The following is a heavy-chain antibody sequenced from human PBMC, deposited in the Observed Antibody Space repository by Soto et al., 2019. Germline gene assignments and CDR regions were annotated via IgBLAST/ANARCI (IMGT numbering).Heavy chain of an antibody. CDR3: ARHYYFDY. V-gene: IGHV4-39*07. Sequence: SETLSLTCTVSGGSISTRSSYWGWIRQPPGKGLEWIGSIYYSGSTNYNPSLKSRVAISVDTSKNQFSLNLSSVTAADTAVYYCARHYYFDYWGQGTLVTVSS. CDR1: GGSISTRSSY. CDR2: IYYSGST. J-gene: IGHJ4*02.